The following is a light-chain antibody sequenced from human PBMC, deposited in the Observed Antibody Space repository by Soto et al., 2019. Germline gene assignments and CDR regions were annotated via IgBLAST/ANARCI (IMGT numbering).Light chain of an antibody. Sequence: QSALTQPASVSGSPGQSITIPCTGTSSDVGDYNYVSWYQQHPGKAPKLMIYEVSNRPSGVSNRFSGCKSGNTASLTISGLQAEDGADNYCSSYTSSNTWVFGGGTQLTVL. V-gene: IGLV2-14*01. J-gene: IGLJ3*02. CDR3: SSYTSSNTWV. CDR2: EVS. CDR1: SSDVGDYNY.